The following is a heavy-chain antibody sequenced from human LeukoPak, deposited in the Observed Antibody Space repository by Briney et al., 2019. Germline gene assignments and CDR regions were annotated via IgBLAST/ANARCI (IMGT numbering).Heavy chain of an antibody. J-gene: IGHJ4*02. Sequence: SETLSLTCTVSGGSISSGDYYWSWIRQPPGKGLEWNGYIYYSGSTYYNPSLKSRVTISVDTSKNQFSLKLSSVTAAGTAVYYCARELYCSSTSCYVDYWGQGTLVTVSS. V-gene: IGHV4-30-4*01. D-gene: IGHD2-2*01. CDR2: IYYSGST. CDR1: GGSISSGDYY. CDR3: ARELYCSSTSCYVDY.